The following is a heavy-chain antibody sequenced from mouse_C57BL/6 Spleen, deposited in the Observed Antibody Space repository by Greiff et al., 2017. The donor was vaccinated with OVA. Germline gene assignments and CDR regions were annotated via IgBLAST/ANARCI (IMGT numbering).Heavy chain of an antibody. CDR3: ANFYGSSPFAY. Sequence: QVQLQQPGAELVMPGASVKLSCKASGYTFTSYWMHWVKQRPGQGLEWIGEIDPSDSYTNYNRKFKGKSTLTVDKSSSTAYMQLSSLTSEDSAVYYCANFYGSSPFAYWGHGTLVTVSA. J-gene: IGHJ3*01. D-gene: IGHD1-1*01. CDR2: IDPSDSYT. CDR1: GYTFTSYW. V-gene: IGHV1-69*01.